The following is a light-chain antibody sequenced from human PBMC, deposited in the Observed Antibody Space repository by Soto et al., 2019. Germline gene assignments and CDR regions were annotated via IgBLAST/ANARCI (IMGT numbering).Light chain of an antibody. V-gene: IGLV3-1*01. CDR1: KLGDKY. Sequence: SYELTQPPSVSVSPGQTASITCSGDKLGDKYACWYQQKPGQSPVLVIYQDSKRPSGIPDRFSGSKSGNTATLTISGTQAMDEADYYCQAWDSSTPVVFGGGTKLTVL. CDR3: QAWDSSTPVV. J-gene: IGLJ2*01. CDR2: QDS.